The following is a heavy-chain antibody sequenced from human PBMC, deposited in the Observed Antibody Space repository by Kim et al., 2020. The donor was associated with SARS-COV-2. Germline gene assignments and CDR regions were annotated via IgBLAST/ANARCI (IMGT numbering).Heavy chain of an antibody. V-gene: IGHV3-30*04. J-gene: IGHJ6*02. CDR1: GFTFSSYA. CDR3: ARDRGIAVAGVYYYYGMDV. Sequence: GVSLRLSCAASGFTFSSYAMHWVRQAPGKGLEWVAVISYDGSNKYYADSVKGRFTISRDHSKNTLYLQMNSMRAKDTAVYYCARDRGIAVAGVYYYYGMDVWGQGTTVTVSS. CDR2: ISYDGSNK. D-gene: IGHD6-19*01.